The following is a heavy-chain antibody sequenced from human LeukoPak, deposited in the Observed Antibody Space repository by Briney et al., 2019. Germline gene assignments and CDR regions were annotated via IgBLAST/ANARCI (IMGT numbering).Heavy chain of an antibody. CDR2: INPNSGGT. V-gene: IGHV1-2*02. CDR1: AYTFTNYY. CDR3: ARAIFDSSAF. Sequence: GASAKVSCKSSAYTFTNYYIHWVRQAPGEGLEWMGWINPNSGGTNYAQKFQGRVTMTRDTSISTAYMELSSLTSDDTAVYYCARAIFDSSAFWGQGTLVTVSS. J-gene: IGHJ4*02. D-gene: IGHD3-3*01.